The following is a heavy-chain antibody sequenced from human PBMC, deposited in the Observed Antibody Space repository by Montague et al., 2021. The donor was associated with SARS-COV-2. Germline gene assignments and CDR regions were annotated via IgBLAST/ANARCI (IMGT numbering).Heavy chain of an antibody. CDR1: GGSISSYY. Sequence: SKTLSLTCTVSGGSISSYYWSWIRQPPGKGLEWIGYIYYSGSTNYNPSLKSRVTISVDTSKNQFSLKLSSVTAADTAVYYCAREPEFGDYFDYWGQGTLVTVSS. CDR3: AREPEFGDYFDY. V-gene: IGHV4-59*01. CDR2: IYYSGST. D-gene: IGHD3-10*01. J-gene: IGHJ4*02.